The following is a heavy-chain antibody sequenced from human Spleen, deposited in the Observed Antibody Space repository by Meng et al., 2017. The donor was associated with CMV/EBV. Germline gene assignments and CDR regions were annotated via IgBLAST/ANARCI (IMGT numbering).Heavy chain of an antibody. CDR2: INPNSGAT. CDR1: GGTFSSYA. V-gene: IGHV1-2*02. Sequence: GESLKISCKASGGTFSSYAISWVRQAPGHGLEWMGWINPNSGATNYAQKFQGRVTMTRDTSISTAYMELSRLRFDDTAVYYCARALVTMIVVGDWWGQGTLVTVSS. CDR3: ARALVTMIVVGDW. J-gene: IGHJ4*02. D-gene: IGHD3-22*01.